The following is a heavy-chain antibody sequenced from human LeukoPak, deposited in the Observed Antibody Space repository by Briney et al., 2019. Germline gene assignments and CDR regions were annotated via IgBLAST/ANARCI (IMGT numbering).Heavy chain of an antibody. V-gene: IGHV1-8*01. J-gene: IGHJ4*02. D-gene: IGHD1-1*01. CDR3: ARGRTSLKLIDY. CDR1: GYTFTSYD. CDR2: MNPNSGNT. Sequence: ASVKVSCKASGYTFTSYDINWVRQATGQGLEWMGWMNPNSGNTGYAQKFQGRVTMTRNTSISTAYMELSSLRSEDTAVYYCARGRTSLKLIDYWGQGTLVTVSS.